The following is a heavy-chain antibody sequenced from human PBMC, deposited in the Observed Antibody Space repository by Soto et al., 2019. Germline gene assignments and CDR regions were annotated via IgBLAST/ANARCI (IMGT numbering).Heavy chain of an antibody. J-gene: IGHJ3*02. V-gene: IGHV3-30-3*01. D-gene: IGHD3-16*02. CDR2: ISYDGSNK. CDR1: GFSFSNYA. CDR3: ATVRGYRQDFDAFDI. Sequence: QVQLVESGGGVVQPGRSLRLSCVASGFSFSNYAMHWVRQAPGKGLEWVAVISYDGSNKYYADSVKGRFTISRDNSKTTLYLHMTSLRTGDTAVYYCATVRGYRQDFDAFDIWGQGTMVTVSS.